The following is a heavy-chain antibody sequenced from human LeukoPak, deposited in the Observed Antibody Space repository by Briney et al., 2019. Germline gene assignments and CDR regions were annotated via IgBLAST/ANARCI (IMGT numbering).Heavy chain of an antibody. CDR2: IYHSGST. CDR3: ASRGPYCGGDCHQDY. Sequence: SQTLSLTCAVSGGSISSGGYSWSWIRQPPGKGLEWIGYIYHSGSTYYNPSLKSRVTISVDRSKNQFSLKLSSVTAADTAVYYCASRGPYCGGDCHQDYWGQGTLVTVSS. D-gene: IGHD2-21*02. V-gene: IGHV4-30-2*01. CDR1: GGSISSGGYS. J-gene: IGHJ4*02.